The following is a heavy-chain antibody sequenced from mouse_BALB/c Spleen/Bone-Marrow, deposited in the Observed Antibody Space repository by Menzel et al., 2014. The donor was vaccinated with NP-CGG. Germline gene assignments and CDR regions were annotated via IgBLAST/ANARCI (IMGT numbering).Heavy chain of an antibody. CDR2: IYPGNSNT. Sequence: VHLQQPGTVLARPGASVKMSCKASGYSFTSYWMHWVKQRPGQGLEWIGAIYPGNSNTNYNQKFTGKAKLTAVTSASTAYMELSGLTNEDSAVYYCTVSLTLYYFDYWGQGTTLTVSS. CDR1: GYSFTSYW. V-gene: IGHV1-5*01. CDR3: TVSLTLYYFDY. J-gene: IGHJ2*01. D-gene: IGHD5-1*01.